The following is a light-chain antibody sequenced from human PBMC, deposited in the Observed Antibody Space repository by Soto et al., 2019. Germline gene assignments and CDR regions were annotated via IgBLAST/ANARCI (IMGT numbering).Light chain of an antibody. CDR2: RAS. J-gene: IGKJ2*01. CDR1: QSIDRW. V-gene: IGKV1-5*03. Sequence: DIQMTQSPSTLSASVGDRVTITCRASQSIDRWLAWYQQKPGKAPKLLIYRASSLESGDPSRFSGSGSGTDFTLTNSTLQPDDFTPSYCEQYKTYTYTFAQGTKLEIK. CDR3: EQYKTYTYT.